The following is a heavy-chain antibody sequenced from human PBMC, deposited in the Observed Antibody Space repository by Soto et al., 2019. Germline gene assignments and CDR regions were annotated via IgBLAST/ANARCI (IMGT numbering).Heavy chain of an antibody. D-gene: IGHD6-19*01. Sequence: PXQTLSLTCAISRYRVSSTSTACSSIRQSPSRGLEWLGRTYYRSKWYSDYAVSVKSRITINPDTSKNQFSLQLNSVTPEDTAVYYCARGSYYSGWVWGQGTLVTVSS. J-gene: IGHJ4*02. CDR2: TYYRSKWYS. CDR3: ARGSYYSGWV. CDR1: RYRVSSTSTA. V-gene: IGHV6-1*01.